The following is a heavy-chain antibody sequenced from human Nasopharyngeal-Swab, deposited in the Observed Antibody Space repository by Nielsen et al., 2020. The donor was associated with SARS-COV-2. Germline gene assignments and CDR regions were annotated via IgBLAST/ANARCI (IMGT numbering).Heavy chain of an antibody. D-gene: IGHD3-10*01. CDR3: ARGPVLYGSGSYYNGFDY. V-gene: IGHV1-18*04. CDR1: GYTFTSYG. CDR2: ISTYNGNT. J-gene: IGHJ4*02. Sequence: ASVKVSCKASGYTFTSYGISWVRQAPGQGLEWMGWISTYNGNTDYAQNLQGRVTMTTDTSTSTAYMELRSQRSDDTAVYYCARGPVLYGSGSYYNGFDYWGQGTLVTVSS.